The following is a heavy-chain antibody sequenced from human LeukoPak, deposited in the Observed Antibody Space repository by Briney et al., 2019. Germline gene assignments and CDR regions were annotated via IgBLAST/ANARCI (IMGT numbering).Heavy chain of an antibody. V-gene: IGHV4-59*12. CDR2: IYYSGST. Sequence: SETLSLTCTVSGGSISSYYWSWIRQPPGKGLEWIGYIYYSGSTNYNPSHKSRVSISVDTSKNQFSLKLSSVTAADTAVYYCARERLTLYYFDYWGQGTLVTVSS. J-gene: IGHJ4*02. CDR1: GGSISSYY. CDR3: ARERLTLYYFDY. D-gene: IGHD3-16*01.